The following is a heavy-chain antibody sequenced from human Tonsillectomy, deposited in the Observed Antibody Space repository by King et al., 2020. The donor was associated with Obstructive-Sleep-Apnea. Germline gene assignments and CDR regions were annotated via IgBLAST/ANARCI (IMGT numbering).Heavy chain of an antibody. CDR1: GGSIRGFH. Sequence: VQLQESGPGLVKPSETLSLTCTVSGGSIRGFHWSWLRPSPGKGLEFLASIYHTGSTTYNPSLRSRVTISIDMSKEQFSLKLNSVTAADTALYFCARHEYGVGYAYWGQGTLVTVSP. D-gene: IGHD2-2*01. CDR2: IYHTGST. J-gene: IGHJ4*02. CDR3: ARHEYGVGYAY. V-gene: IGHV4-59*08.